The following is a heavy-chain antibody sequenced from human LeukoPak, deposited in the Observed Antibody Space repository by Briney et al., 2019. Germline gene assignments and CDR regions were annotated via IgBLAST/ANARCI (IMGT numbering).Heavy chain of an antibody. CDR1: GFTFTSYS. CDR3: ARDRYGDYAIDY. Sequence: PGGSLRLSCASSGFTFTSYSMNWVRQAPGKGLEWVSYISSSSSTIYYADSVKGRFTIFRDNAKNSLYLQMISLRVEDTAVYFCARDRYGDYAIDYWGQGTLVTVSS. J-gene: IGHJ4*02. V-gene: IGHV3-48*04. CDR2: ISSSSSTI. D-gene: IGHD4-17*01.